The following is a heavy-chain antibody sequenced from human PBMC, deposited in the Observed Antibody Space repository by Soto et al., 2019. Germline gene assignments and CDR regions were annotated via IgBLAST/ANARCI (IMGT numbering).Heavy chain of an antibody. Sequence: GASVKVSCKASGYTFTGYYMHWVRQAPGXGLEWMGWINPNSGGTNYAQKFQGWVTMTRDTSISTAYMELSRLRSDDTAVYYCARARASVIGWLRINGGFERWGQGTMGTVSS. V-gene: IGHV1-2*04. D-gene: IGHD5-12*01. CDR3: ARARASVIGWLRINGGFER. CDR2: INPNSGGT. CDR1: GYTFTGYY. J-gene: IGHJ3*02.